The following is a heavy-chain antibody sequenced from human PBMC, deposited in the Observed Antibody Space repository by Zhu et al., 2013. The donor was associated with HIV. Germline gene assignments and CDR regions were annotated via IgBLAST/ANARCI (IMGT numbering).Heavy chain of an antibody. V-gene: IGHV1-2*02. J-gene: IGHJ3*01. Sequence: VQLCSLGLSEKPGASVKVSCKASGYTFTDYYMHWVRQAPGQGLEWMGWINPNSGGTTYAQKFQGRVTLSRDTSINTASMELSRLVSDDSAMYYCARDQYCSGASCSSPTGAHGFDVWGRGTMVSVSS. D-gene: IGHD2-15*01. CDR3: ARDQYCSGASCSSPTGAHGFDV. CDR1: GYTFTDYY. CDR2: INPNSGGT.